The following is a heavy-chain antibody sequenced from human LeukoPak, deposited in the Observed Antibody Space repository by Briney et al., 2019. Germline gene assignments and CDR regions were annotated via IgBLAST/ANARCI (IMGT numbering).Heavy chain of an antibody. D-gene: IGHD1-7*01. V-gene: IGHV3-7*01. Sequence: PGGSLRLSCAASGVTFSNYWISWVRQAPGKGLEWVANIKQDGSEKYYVNSVKGRFTISRDNAKNSLYLQMNSLRAEDTAIYYCAREDDWNYEDYWGQGTLVTVSS. CDR1: GVTFSNYW. CDR2: IKQDGSEK. J-gene: IGHJ4*02. CDR3: AREDDWNYEDY.